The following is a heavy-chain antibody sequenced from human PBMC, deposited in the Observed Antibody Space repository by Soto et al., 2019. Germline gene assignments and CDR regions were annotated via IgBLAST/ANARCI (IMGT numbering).Heavy chain of an antibody. CDR2: ISISGSTK. V-gene: IGHV3-48*02. J-gene: IGHJ4*02. CDR3: ATTGPY. Sequence: VGSLRLSCAASGFTFSSFSMNWVRQAPGKGLEWVADISISGSTKFYADSVKGRFTISRDNSKNTVYLQMNSLRDEDSAAYYCATTGPYWGQGTLVTVSS. CDR1: GFTFSSFS.